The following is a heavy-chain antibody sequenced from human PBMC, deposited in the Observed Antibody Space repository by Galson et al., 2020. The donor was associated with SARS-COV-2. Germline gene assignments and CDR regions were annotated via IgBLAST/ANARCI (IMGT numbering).Heavy chain of an antibody. CDR2: IIPIFCTA. V-gene: IGHV1-69*13. J-gene: IGHJ5*02. D-gene: IGHD3-10*01. Sequence: SVKVSCKASGGTFSSYAISWVRQAPGQGLEWMGGIIPIFCTANYAQKFQGRVTITADESTSTAYMELSSLRSEDTAVYYCARSGWYGSGSYYNVYWFDPWGQGTLVTVSS. CDR3: ARSGWYGSGSYYNVYWFDP. CDR1: GGTFSSYA.